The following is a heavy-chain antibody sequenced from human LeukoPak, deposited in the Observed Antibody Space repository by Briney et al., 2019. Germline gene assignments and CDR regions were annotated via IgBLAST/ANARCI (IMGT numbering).Heavy chain of an antibody. CDR1: GYTFTSYG. CDR2: ISAYNGNT. D-gene: IGHD3-3*01. CDR3: ARTGGSGYPYRNYYYGMDV. V-gene: IGHV1-18*01. J-gene: IGHJ6*02. Sequence: ASVKVSCKASGYTFTSYGISWVRQAPGQGLEWMGWISAYNGNTNYAQKLQGRVTMTTDTSTSTAYMELRSLRSDDTAVYYCARTGGSGYPYRNYYYGMDVWGQGTTVTVSS.